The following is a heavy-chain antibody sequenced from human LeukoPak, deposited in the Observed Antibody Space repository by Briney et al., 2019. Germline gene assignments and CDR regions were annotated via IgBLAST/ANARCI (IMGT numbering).Heavy chain of an antibody. J-gene: IGHJ4*02. CDR3: ARDDPRGYYGSGSYYIGSYFDY. CDR2: IYTSGST. Sequence: SETLSLTCTVSGGSISSYYWSWIRQPAGKGLEWIGRIYTSGSTNYNPSLKSRVTISVDKSKNQFPLKLSSVTAADTAVYYCARDDPRGYYGSGSYYIGSYFDYWGQGTLVTVSS. D-gene: IGHD3-10*01. V-gene: IGHV4-4*07. CDR1: GGSISSYY.